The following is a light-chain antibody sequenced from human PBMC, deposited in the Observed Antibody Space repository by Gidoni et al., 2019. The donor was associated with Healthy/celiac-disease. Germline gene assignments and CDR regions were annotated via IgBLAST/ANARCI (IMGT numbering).Light chain of an antibody. V-gene: IGKV3-11*01. CDR1: QSVSSY. J-gene: IGKJ5*01. Sequence: PATLSLSPGERATLPCRASQSVSSYLAWYQQKPGQAPRLLIYDASNRATGIPARFSGSGSGTDFTLTISSLEPEDFAVYYCQQRSNWPTFGQGTRLEIK. CDR2: DAS. CDR3: QQRSNWPT.